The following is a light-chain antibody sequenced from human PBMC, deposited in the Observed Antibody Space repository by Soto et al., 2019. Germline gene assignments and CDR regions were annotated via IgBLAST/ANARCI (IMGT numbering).Light chain of an antibody. CDR3: QQYGSSVT. CDR2: DAS. V-gene: IGKV3-20*01. J-gene: IGKJ5*01. CDR1: QSVSSY. Sequence: EIVLTQSPGTLSLSPGERATLSCRASQSVSSYLAWYQQTPGQAPRLLIYDASNRATGIPARFSGSGSGTDFTLTISRLEPEDFAAYYCQQYGSSVTFGQGTRLEI.